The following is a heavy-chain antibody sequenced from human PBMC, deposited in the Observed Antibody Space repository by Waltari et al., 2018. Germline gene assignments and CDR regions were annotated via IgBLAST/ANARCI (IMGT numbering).Heavy chain of an antibody. Sequence: QVQLVQSGAEVKKPGASVKVSCKASGYTFTSYYMHWVRQAPGQGLEWMGISNPSGGSTSYAQKFQGRVTMTRDTSTSTVYMELSSLRSEDTAVYYCARDGGQQPRSEYFQHWGQGTLVTVSS. CDR2: SNPSGGST. J-gene: IGHJ1*01. CDR3: ARDGGQQPRSEYFQH. V-gene: IGHV1-46*01. CDR1: GYTFTSYY. D-gene: IGHD6-13*01.